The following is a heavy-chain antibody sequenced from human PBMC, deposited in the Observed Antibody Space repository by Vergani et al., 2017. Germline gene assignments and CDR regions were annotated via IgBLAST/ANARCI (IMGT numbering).Heavy chain of an antibody. CDR1: GGSISSGGYY. J-gene: IGHJ4*02. D-gene: IGHD3-10*01. CDR3: ARVYYGSGKEYFDY. Sequence: QVQLQESGPGLVKPSQTLSLTCTVSGGSISSGGYYWSWIRQHPGKGLEWIGYIYYSGSTNYNPSLKSRGTMSVDTSKNQFSLKLSSVTAADTAVYYCARVYYGSGKEYFDYWGQGTLVTVSS. CDR2: IYYSGST. V-gene: IGHV4-31*03.